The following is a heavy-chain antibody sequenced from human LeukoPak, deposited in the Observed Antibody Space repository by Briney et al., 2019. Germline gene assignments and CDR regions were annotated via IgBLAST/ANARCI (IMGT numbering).Heavy chain of an antibody. Sequence: ASVKVSCKASGYTFPSYDINWVRQATGQGLEWMGWMNPNSGNTGYAQKFQGRVTITRTTSISTASMPPSSLRSEDTAVYYCARGLSTSIAARPRYYYYYMDVWGKGTTVTVSS. V-gene: IGHV1-8*03. CDR3: ARGLSTSIAARPRYYYYYMDV. CDR2: MNPNSGNT. J-gene: IGHJ6*03. CDR1: GYTFPSYD. D-gene: IGHD6-6*01.